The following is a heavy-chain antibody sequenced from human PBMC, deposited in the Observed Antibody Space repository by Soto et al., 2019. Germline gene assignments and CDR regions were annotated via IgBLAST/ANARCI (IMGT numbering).Heavy chain of an antibody. CDR1: GGSFSGYY. V-gene: IGHV4-34*01. CDR2: INHSGST. CDR3: ARASHHRITMVRGVYYFDY. D-gene: IGHD3-10*01. J-gene: IGHJ4*02. Sequence: PSETLSLTCAVYGGSFSGYYWIWIRQPPGKGLEWIGEINHSGSTSYNPSLKSRVTISVDTSKNQFSLKLSSVTAADTAVYYCARASHHRITMVRGVYYFDYWGQGTLVTVSS.